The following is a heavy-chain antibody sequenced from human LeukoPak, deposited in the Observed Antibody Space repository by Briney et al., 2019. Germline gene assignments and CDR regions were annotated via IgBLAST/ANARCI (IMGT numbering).Heavy chain of an antibody. V-gene: IGHV4-39*07. Sequence: SETLSLTCTVSGGSISSSSYYWGWIRQPPGMGLEWIGSIYYSGSTYYNPSLKSRVTISVDTSKNQFSLKLSSVTAADTAVYYCAREVAGSLFDYWGQGTLVTVSS. CDR3: AREVAGSLFDY. CDR2: IYYSGST. D-gene: IGHD6-19*01. J-gene: IGHJ4*02. CDR1: GGSISSSSYY.